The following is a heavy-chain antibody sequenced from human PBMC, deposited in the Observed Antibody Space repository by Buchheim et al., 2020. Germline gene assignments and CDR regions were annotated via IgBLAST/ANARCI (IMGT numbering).Heavy chain of an antibody. J-gene: IGHJ4*02. Sequence: QVQLVESGGGVVQPGRSLRLSCAASGFTFSSYGMHWVRQAPGKGLEWVAVIWYDGSNKYYADSVKGRFTISRDNSKNKLYLQMNSLRAEDTAVYYCARESYGGNSGYFDYWGQGTL. V-gene: IGHV3-33*01. CDR3: ARESYGGNSGYFDY. CDR2: IWYDGSNK. D-gene: IGHD4-23*01. CDR1: GFTFSSYG.